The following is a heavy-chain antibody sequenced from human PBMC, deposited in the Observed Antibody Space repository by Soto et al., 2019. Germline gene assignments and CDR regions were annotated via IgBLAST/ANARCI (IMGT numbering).Heavy chain of an antibody. CDR2: INHSGST. D-gene: IGHD2-8*01. CDR1: GGSFSGYY. J-gene: IGHJ4*02. CDR3: ARVIVLTAFDY. V-gene: IGHV4-34*01. Sequence: PSETLSLTCAVYGGSFSGYYWSWIRQPPGKGLEWIGEINHSGSTNYNPSLKSRVTISVDTSKNQLSLKLSSVTAADTAVYYCARVIVLTAFDYWGQGTLVTVSS.